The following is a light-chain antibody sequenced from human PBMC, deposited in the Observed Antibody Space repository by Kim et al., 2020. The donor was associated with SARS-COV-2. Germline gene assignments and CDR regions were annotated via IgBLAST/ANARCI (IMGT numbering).Light chain of an antibody. J-gene: IGKJ4*01. V-gene: IGKV3-15*01. CDR1: QSVCSN. CDR3: QQYNNCLVT. CDR2: GAS. Sequence: ASPGERATRSCRASQSVCSNFAWYQQKPGQAPRRLIYGASTRSTGIPARFSGSGSGTEFTLTISSLQSEDFAVYYSQQYNNCLVTFGGGTKVDIK.